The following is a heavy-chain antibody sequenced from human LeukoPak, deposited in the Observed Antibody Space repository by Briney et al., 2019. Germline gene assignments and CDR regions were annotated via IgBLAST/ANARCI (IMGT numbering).Heavy chain of an antibody. Sequence: EAGGSLRLSCAASGFTFSDYYMSWIRQAPGKGLEWVSYISSSGSTVYYADSVKGRFTISRDNAKNSLYLQMNSLRAEDTAVYYCARTSYYYDSSGYFRSGNWFDPWGQGTLVTVSS. D-gene: IGHD3-22*01. J-gene: IGHJ5*02. CDR3: ARTSYYYDSSGYFRSGNWFDP. CDR2: ISSSGSTV. CDR1: GFTFSDYY. V-gene: IGHV3-11*01.